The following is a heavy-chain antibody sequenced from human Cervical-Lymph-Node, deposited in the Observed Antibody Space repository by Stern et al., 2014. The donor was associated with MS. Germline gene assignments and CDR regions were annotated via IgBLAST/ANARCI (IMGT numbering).Heavy chain of an antibody. D-gene: IGHD3-10*01. Sequence: VQLVESGAEVKKPGASVKVSCKTSGYTFDSYDINWVRQATGQGLEWMGWMNTNSGNTGFAQKFQGRFTMTRNTSMSTAYMELSSLRFEDTAIYYCARGSGSSRVWGQGTLVTVSS. CDR1: GYTFDSYD. CDR2: MNTNSGNT. V-gene: IGHV1-8*01. CDR3: ARGSGSSRV. J-gene: IGHJ4*02.